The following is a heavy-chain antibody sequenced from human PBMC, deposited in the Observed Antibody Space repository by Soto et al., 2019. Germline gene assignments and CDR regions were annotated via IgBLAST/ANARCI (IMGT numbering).Heavy chain of an antibody. CDR2: IIPIFGAA. D-gene: IGHD3-10*01. Sequence: QVQLVQSGAEVKKPGSSVKVSCKASGGTFSTYAINWVRQAPGQGLEWMGGIIPIFGAANYAQKFQGGVTITADESTSTAYMELGSLRSEDTAVYYCARVTMVRGVHNWFDPWGQGTLVTVSS. CDR3: ARVTMVRGVHNWFDP. V-gene: IGHV1-69*01. CDR1: GGTFSTYA. J-gene: IGHJ5*02.